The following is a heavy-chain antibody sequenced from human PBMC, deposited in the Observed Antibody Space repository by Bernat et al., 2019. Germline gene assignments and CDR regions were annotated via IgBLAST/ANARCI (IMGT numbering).Heavy chain of an antibody. Sequence: QVQLVESGGGVVQPGRSLRLSCAASGFTFSSYGMHWVRQAPGKGLEWVAVISYDGSNKYYADSVKGRFTISRDNSKNTLYLQMNSLRAEDTAVYYCAKDPRTARFLEWLLPLDYWGQGTLVTVSS. CDR3: AKDPRTARFLEWLLPLDY. J-gene: IGHJ4*02. CDR2: ISYDGSNK. D-gene: IGHD3-3*01. V-gene: IGHV3-30*18. CDR1: GFTFSSYG.